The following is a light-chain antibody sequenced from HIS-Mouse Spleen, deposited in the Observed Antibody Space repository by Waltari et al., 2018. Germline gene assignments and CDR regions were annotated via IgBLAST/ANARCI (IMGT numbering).Light chain of an antibody. Sequence: QSALTQPRSVSGSPGQSVTISCTGTSSDVGGYNYVSWYQQHPGKAPKLMICDVSKRPSGVPDRFSGSKSGNTASLTISGLQAEDEADYYCCSYAGSYTFPYVFGTGTKVTVL. V-gene: IGLV2-11*01. CDR2: DVS. CDR1: SSDVGGYNY. CDR3: CSYAGSYTFPYV. J-gene: IGLJ1*01.